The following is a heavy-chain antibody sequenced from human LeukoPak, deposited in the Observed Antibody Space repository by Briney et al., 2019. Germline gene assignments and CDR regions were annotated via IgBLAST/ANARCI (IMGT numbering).Heavy chain of an antibody. J-gene: IGHJ6*02. Sequence: GGSLRLSCAASGFTFSSYGMHWVRQAPGKGLEWVAVISYDGSNKYYADSVKGRFTISRDNSKNTLYLQMNSLRAEDTAVYHCAKDRNYDFWSGYYYYGMDVWGQGTTVTVSS. CDR2: ISYDGSNK. D-gene: IGHD3-3*01. CDR3: AKDRNYDFWSGYYYYGMDV. CDR1: GFTFSSYG. V-gene: IGHV3-30*18.